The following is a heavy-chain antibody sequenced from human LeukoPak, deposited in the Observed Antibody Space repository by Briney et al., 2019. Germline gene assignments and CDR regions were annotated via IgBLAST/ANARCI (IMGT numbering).Heavy chain of an antibody. CDR2: INHSGST. D-gene: IGHD5-24*01. CDR1: GGSFSGYY. Sequence: SETLSLTCAVSGGSFSGYYWSWIRQPPGKGLEWIGEINHSGSTNYNPSLKSRVTISVDTSKTQFSLKLSSVTAADTAVYYCARSRLHPIIFDYWGQGTLVTVSS. CDR3: ARSRLHPIIFDY. J-gene: IGHJ4*02. V-gene: IGHV4-34*01.